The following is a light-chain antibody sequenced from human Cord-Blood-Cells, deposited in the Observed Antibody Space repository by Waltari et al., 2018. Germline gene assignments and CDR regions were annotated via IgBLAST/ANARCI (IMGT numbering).Light chain of an antibody. J-gene: IGKJ3*01. CDR3: QQYNNWPFT. CDR2: CSS. Sequence: IAMTPSQATLPVSPGERATLPCRARQSVSTNLAWYQQKPGQASRPLIYCSSTRATGIPARFNGSGSGTEFTLTISSLQSEDFAVYYCQQYNNWPFTFGPGTKVDIK. CDR1: QSVSTN. V-gene: IGKV3-15*01.